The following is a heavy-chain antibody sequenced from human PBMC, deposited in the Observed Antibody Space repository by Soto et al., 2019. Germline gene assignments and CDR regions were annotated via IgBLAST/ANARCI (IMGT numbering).Heavy chain of an antibody. V-gene: IGHV3-7*03. D-gene: IGHD4-17*01. J-gene: IGHJ4*02. CDR2: IKQDGSEK. Sequence: LRLSCVASGFTFSNYWMTWVRQAPGKGLQWVANIKQDGSEKLYVDSVKGRFTVSRDNAENSLHLHMNSLRAEDTAVYYCARRMTAVTIIDFWGRGTLVTVSS. CDR3: ARRMTAVTIIDF. CDR1: GFTFSNYW.